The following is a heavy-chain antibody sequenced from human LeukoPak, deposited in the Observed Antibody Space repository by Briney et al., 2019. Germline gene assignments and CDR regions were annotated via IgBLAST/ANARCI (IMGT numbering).Heavy chain of an antibody. J-gene: IGHJ4*02. Sequence: PSETLPLTCTVSGFSFTTGSYCWGWIRQPPGKGLEWIGYDYCGGNTNYDPSLKRRVTISADTSKNQFSLTLTSVTAADTAVYFCARDHFGSLDSWGQGILVTVSS. CDR1: GFSFTTGSYC. CDR3: ARDHFGSLDS. CDR2: DYCGGNT. V-gene: IGHV4-61*01. D-gene: IGHD3-10*01.